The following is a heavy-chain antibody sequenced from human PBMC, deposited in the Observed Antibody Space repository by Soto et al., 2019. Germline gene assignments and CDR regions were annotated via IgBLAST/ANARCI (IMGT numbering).Heavy chain of an antibody. CDR1: GGSISSSNW. V-gene: IGHV4-4*02. Sequence: SETLSLTCAVSGGSISSSNWWSWVRQPPGKGLEWIGEIYHSGSTNYNPSLKSRVTISVDKSKNQFSLKLSSVTAADTAVYYCARTGGYSYGCLDYWGQGTLVTVSS. D-gene: IGHD5-18*01. CDR3: ARTGGYSYGCLDY. J-gene: IGHJ4*02. CDR2: IYHSGST.